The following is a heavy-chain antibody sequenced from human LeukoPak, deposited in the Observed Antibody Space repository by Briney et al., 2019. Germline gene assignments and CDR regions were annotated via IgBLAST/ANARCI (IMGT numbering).Heavy chain of an antibody. CDR2: ISSSSSYI. CDR1: GFTFSSYS. V-gene: IGHV3-21*01. D-gene: IGHD4-17*01. CDR3: ARDFGYGDYNY. J-gene: IGHJ4*02. Sequence: GGSLRLSCAASGFTFSSYSMNWVRQAPGKGLEWVSSISSSSSYIYYADSAKGRFTISGDNAKNSLYLQMNSLRAEDTAVYYCARDFGYGDYNYWGQGTLVTVSS.